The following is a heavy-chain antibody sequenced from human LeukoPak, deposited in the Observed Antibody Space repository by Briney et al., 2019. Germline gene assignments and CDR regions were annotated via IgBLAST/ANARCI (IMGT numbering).Heavy chain of an antibody. D-gene: IGHD3-3*01. Sequence: SETLSLTCTVSGGSISSSSYYWGWIRQPPGKGLEWIGSIYYSGSTYYNPSPKSRVTISVDTSKNQFSLKLSSVTAADTAVYYCARVAYNYDFWSGRAYYYYMDVWGKGTTVTVSS. CDR1: GGSISSSSYY. J-gene: IGHJ6*03. CDR3: ARVAYNYDFWSGRAYYYYMDV. V-gene: IGHV4-39*07. CDR2: IYYSGST.